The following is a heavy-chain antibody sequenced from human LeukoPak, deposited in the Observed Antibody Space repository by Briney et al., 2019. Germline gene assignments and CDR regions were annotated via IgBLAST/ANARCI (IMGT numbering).Heavy chain of an antibody. J-gene: IGHJ4*02. V-gene: IGHV3-23*01. D-gene: IGHD4/OR15-4a*01. CDR3: ARRAGAYSHPYDH. Sequence: RGSLRLSCEASGFSFPYGMSWVRQAPGKGLEWVSGITNSGENTYYADSVKGRFTISRDNSKNTLFLEMNSLRVEDTAVYYCARRAGAYSHPYDHWGQGTLVTVSS. CDR1: GFSFPYG. CDR2: ITNSGENT.